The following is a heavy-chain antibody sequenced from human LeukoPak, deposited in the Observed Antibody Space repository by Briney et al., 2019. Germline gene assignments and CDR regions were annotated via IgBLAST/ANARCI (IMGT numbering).Heavy chain of an antibody. J-gene: IGHJ6*02. D-gene: IGHD3-22*01. CDR1: GGTFSSYA. Sequence: GSSVKVSCKASGGTFSSYAISWVRQAPGQGLEWMGGIIPIFGTANYAQKFQGRVTITADESTSTAYMELSSLRSEDTAVYYCARDPHYYDSSGYYYYYYYGMDVWGQGTTVTVSS. V-gene: IGHV1-69*01. CDR2: IIPIFGTA. CDR3: ARDPHYYDSSGYYYYYYYGMDV.